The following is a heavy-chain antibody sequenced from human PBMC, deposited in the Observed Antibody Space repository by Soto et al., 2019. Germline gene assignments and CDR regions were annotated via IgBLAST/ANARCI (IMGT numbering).Heavy chain of an antibody. V-gene: IGHV4-30-2*01. D-gene: IGHD4-17*01. CDR1: GGSISSGGYS. Sequence: PSETLSLTCAVSGGSISSGGYSWSWIRQPPGKGLEWIGYIYHSGSTYYNPSLKSRVTISVDRSKNQFSLKLSSVTAADTAVYYCASYGDDFDYWGQGTLVTVSS. CDR3: ASYGDDFDY. CDR2: IYHSGST. J-gene: IGHJ4*02.